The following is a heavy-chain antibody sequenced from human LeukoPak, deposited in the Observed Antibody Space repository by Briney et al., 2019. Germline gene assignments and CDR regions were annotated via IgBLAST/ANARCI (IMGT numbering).Heavy chain of an antibody. CDR2: ISSSSSYI. V-gene: IGHV3-21*01. D-gene: IGHD3-9*01. CDR3: ARGVVRYFAY. J-gene: IGHJ4*02. CDR1: GFTFSGYS. Sequence: GGSLRLSCAASGFTFSGYSMNWVRQAPGKGLEWVSSISSSSSYIYYADSVKGRFTISRDNAKNSLYLQMNSLRDEDTAVYYCARGVVRYFAYWGQGALVTVSS.